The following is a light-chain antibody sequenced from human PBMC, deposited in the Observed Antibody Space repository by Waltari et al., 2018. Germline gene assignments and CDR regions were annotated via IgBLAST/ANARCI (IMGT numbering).Light chain of an antibody. CDR3: SSYTSSSHVV. CDR2: YVS. J-gene: IGLJ2*01. CDR1: SSDVGGYNY. V-gene: IGLV2-14*01. Sequence: QSALTQTASVSGSPGQSIPISCTGTSSDVGGYNYASWYQQHPGKAPKLMIYYVSNRPSGVSNRFSGSKSGNTASLTISGLQAEDEADYYCSSYTSSSHVVFGGGTKLTVL.